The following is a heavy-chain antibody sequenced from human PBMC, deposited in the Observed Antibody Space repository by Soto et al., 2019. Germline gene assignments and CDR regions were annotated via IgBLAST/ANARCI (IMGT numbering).Heavy chain of an antibody. CDR1: GYTFTSYG. J-gene: IGHJ4*02. CDR2: ISTSKGNT. V-gene: IGHV1-18*01. CDR3: ATRSPAFDY. Sequence: QVQLVQSGPEVKKPGASVKVSCKTSGYTFTSYGISWVRQAPGQGLEWMGWISTSKGNTNYAQKFQGRVTMTTDTSTNTDYMELRSLRSYDTAVDYCATRSPAFDYWGQGTLVTVSS.